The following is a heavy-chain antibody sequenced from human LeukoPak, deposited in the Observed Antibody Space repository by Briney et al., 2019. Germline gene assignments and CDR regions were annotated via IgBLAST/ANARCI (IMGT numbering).Heavy chain of an antibody. D-gene: IGHD3-16*02. V-gene: IGHV3-21*01. CDR1: GFTFSSYS. CDR2: ISSSSSYI. J-gene: IGHJ3*02. Sequence: GGSLRLSCAASGFTFSSYSMNWVRQAPGKGLEWVSSISSSSSYIYYADSVKGRFTISRDNAKNSLYLQMNSLRAEDTAVYYCARDQSVGLDDYVWGSYRWYAFDIWGQGTMVTVSS. CDR3: ARDQSVGLDDYVWGSYRWYAFDI.